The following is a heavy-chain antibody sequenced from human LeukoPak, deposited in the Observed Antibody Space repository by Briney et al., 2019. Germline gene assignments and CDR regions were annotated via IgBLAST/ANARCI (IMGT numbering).Heavy chain of an antibody. CDR2: VASDGST. V-gene: IGHV3-53*01. CDR3: AKVTVGGYED. D-gene: IGHD5-12*01. J-gene: IGHJ4*02. Sequence: PGGSLRLSCAASGITVSSNYMSWVRQAPGKGLEWVSVVASDGSTKYADSVKGRFAISRDNSKNTLYLQMNSLRAEDTAVYYCAKVTVGGYEDWGQGTLVTVSS. CDR1: GITVSSNY.